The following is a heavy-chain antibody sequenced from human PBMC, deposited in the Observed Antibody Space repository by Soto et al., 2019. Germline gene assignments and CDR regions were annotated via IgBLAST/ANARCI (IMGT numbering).Heavy chain of an antibody. CDR1: GYTFTSYD. J-gene: IGHJ6*02. CDR3: ASAAGTRRGGYYYYYGMDV. V-gene: IGHV1-8*01. CDR2: MNPNSGNT. Sequence: GASVKVSCKASGYTFTSYDINWVRQATGQGLEWMGWMNPNSGNTGYAQKFQGRVTMTRNTSISTAYMELSSLRSEDTAVYYCASAAGTRRGGYYYYYGMDVWGQGTTVTVSS. D-gene: IGHD1-1*01.